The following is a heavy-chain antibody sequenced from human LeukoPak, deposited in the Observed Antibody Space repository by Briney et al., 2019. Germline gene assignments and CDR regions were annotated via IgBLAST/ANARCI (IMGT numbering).Heavy chain of an antibody. V-gene: IGHV3-30*04. J-gene: IGHJ4*02. D-gene: IGHD6-13*01. CDR2: ISYDGSNK. Sequence: PGRSLRLSCAASGFTFSSYVMHWVRQAPGKGLEWVAVISYDGSNKYYADSVKGRFTISRDNSKNTLYLQMNSLRAEDTAVYYCAREDSSSWCSDYWGQGTLVTVSS. CDR3: AREDSSSWCSDY. CDR1: GFTFSSYV.